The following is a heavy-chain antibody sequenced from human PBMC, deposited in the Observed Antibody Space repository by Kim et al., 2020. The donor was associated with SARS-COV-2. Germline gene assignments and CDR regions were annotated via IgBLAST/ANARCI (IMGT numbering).Heavy chain of an antibody. V-gene: IGHV3-74*01. CDR3: ARRQFSGSWYYFDY. J-gene: IGHJ4*02. Sequence: GGSLRLSCAASGFIFSSYWMHWVRQAPGKGLVWVSRINSDGSSTSYADSVKGRFTISRDNAKNTLYLQMNSLRAEDTAVYYCARRQFSGSWYYFDYWGQGTLVTVSS. D-gene: IGHD1-26*01. CDR2: INSDGSST. CDR1: GFIFSSYW.